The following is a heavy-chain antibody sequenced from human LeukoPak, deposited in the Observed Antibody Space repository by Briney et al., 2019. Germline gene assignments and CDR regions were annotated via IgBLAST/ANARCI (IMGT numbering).Heavy chain of an antibody. D-gene: IGHD4-23*01. V-gene: IGHV3-33*01. J-gene: IGHJ4*02. CDR2: IWYDGSNK. Sequence: GGSLRLSCAASGFTFSSYGMRWVRQAPGKGLEWVAVIWYDGSNKYYADSVKGRFTISRDNSKNTPYLQMNSLRAEDTAVYYCARDPPDYGGNWAFDYWGQGTLVTVSS. CDR3: ARDPPDYGGNWAFDY. CDR1: GFTFSSYG.